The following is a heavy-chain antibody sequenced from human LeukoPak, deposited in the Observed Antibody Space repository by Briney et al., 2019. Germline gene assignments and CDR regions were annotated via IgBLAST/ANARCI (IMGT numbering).Heavy chain of an antibody. CDR1: GFSVSSNY. D-gene: IGHD3-10*01. V-gene: IGHV3-66*04. CDR3: TRHRGLLWSTS. CDR2: IYSGGST. J-gene: IGHJ4*02. Sequence: GGSLRLSCAASGFSVSSNYMSWVRQAPGKGLEWVSVIYSGGSTYYADSVKGRFTISRDKSKNTLYLQMNSLRAEDTAVYYCTRHRGLLWSTSWGQGTLVTVSS.